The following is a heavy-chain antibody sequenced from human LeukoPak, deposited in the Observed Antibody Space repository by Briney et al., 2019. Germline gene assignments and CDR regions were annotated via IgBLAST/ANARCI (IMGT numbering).Heavy chain of an antibody. J-gene: IGHJ4*02. CDR2: IIPIFGTA. Sequence: SVNVSCKASGGTFSSYAISWVRQAPGQGLEWMGGIIPIFGTANYAQKFQGRVTITADESTSTAYMELSSLRSEDTAVYYCARTGSYAPGPFDYWGQGTLVTVSS. CDR3: ARTGSYAPGPFDY. V-gene: IGHV1-69*13. D-gene: IGHD2-2*01. CDR1: GGTFSSYA.